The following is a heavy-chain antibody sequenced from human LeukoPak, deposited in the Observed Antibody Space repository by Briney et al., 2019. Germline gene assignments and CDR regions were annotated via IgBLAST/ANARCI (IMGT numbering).Heavy chain of an antibody. CDR2: INHSGST. D-gene: IGHD3-22*01. V-gene: IGHV4-34*01. CDR3: ASYYYDSSGYYSPREGYFDY. Sequence: SETLPLTCAVYGGSFSGYYWSWIRQPPGKGLEWIGEINHSGSTNYNPSLKSRVTISVDTSKNQFSLKLSSVTAADTAVYYCASYYYDSSGYYSPREGYFDYWGQGTLVTVSS. CDR1: GGSFSGYY. J-gene: IGHJ4*02.